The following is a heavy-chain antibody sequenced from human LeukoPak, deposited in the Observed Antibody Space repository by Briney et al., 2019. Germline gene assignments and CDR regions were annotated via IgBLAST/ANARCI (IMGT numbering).Heavy chain of an antibody. D-gene: IGHD3-10*01. V-gene: IGHV3-33*01. CDR3: AREDSYYYGSGSYPFDY. J-gene: IGHJ4*02. CDR2: MWDDGTNE. CDR1: GFTFSSYG. Sequence: GGSLRLSCAASGFTFSSYGMHWVRQAPGKGLEWVAVMWDDGTNEYYVESVKGRFTISRDNAKNSLYLQMNSLRAEDTALYYCAREDSYYYGSGSYPFDYWGQGTLVTVSS.